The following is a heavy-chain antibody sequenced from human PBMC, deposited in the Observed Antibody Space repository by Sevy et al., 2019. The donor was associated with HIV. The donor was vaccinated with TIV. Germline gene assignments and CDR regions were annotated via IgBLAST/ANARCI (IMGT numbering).Heavy chain of an antibody. V-gene: IGHV3-9*01. Sequence: GGSLRLSCAASGFSFDDYAMHWVLQAPGKGLEWVSGISWNSGSIGYADSVKGRFTISRDNAKNSLYLQMNSLRAEDTALYYCAKDKGYCTNGVCYTSYYYYGMDVWGQWTTVTVSS. D-gene: IGHD2-8*01. J-gene: IGHJ6*02. CDR2: ISWNSGSI. CDR1: GFSFDDYA. CDR3: AKDKGYCTNGVCYTSYYYYGMDV.